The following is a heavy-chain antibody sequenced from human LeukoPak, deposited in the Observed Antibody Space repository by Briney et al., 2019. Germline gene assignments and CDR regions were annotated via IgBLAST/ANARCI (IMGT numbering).Heavy chain of an antibody. CDR2: ISSSGSTI. V-gene: IGHV3-48*04. J-gene: IGHJ4*02. D-gene: IGHD3-3*01. CDR1: GLTFDNYN. CDR3: ARDGTGSGYSDY. Sequence: GGSLRLSCAASGLTFDNYNMNWVRQAPGKGLEWVSYISSSGSTIYYADSVKGRFTISRDNAKNSLYLQMNSLRAEDTAVYYCARDGTGSGYSDYWGQGTLVTVSS.